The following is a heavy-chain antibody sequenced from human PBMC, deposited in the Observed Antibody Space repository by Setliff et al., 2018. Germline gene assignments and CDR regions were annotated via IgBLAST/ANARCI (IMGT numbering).Heavy chain of an antibody. J-gene: IGHJ6*02. CDR1: GGSISSYY. CDR3: ARGRGYSYGSTFHYYYGMDV. CDR2: IYTSGST. Sequence: SETLSLTCTVSGGSISSYYWSWIRQPAGKGLEWIGRIYTSGSTNYNPSLKSRVTMSVDTSKNQFSLKLSSVTAADTAVYYCARGRGYSYGSTFHYYYGMDVWGQGTTVTVSS. D-gene: IGHD5-18*01. V-gene: IGHV4-4*07.